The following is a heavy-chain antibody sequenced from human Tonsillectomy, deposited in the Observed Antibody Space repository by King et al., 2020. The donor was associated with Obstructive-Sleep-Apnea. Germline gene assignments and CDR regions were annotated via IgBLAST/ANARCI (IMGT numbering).Heavy chain of an antibody. Sequence: LQESGPGLVKPSQTLSLTCTVSGGSINSGTYYWSWIRQHPGKGLGWIGYIYYSGSTYYNPSLKSRVTISVDTSMNQFSLRLKSVTAADTAVYYCARWSFNSSWYADYWGQGTLVTVSS. CDR3: ARWSFNSSWYADY. V-gene: IGHV4-31*03. CDR1: GGSINSGTYY. D-gene: IGHD6-13*01. J-gene: IGHJ4*02. CDR2: IYYSGST.